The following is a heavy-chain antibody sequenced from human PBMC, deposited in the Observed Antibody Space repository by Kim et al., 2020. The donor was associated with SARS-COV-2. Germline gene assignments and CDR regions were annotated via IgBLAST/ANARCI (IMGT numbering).Heavy chain of an antibody. J-gene: IGHJ4*02. CDR3: VKGDCSSVSCYTADS. D-gene: IGHD2-2*02. CDR1: GFTFSSYA. V-gene: IGHV3-23*01. CDR2: ISDSGSGT. Sequence: GGSLRLSCAASGFTFSSYAMSWVRQAPGTGLEWVSGISDSGSGTYYADSVKGRFSISRDNSMNTLSLQMNSLRAEDTALYYCVKGDCSSVSCYTADSWGRGTLVTVSS.